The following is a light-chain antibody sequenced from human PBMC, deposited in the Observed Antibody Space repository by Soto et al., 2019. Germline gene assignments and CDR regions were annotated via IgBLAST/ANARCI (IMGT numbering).Light chain of an antibody. CDR3: QQYGSTPLT. CDR1: QSVKNNY. Sequence: EIVLKQSPDTLSLSPGERATLSCRASQSVKNNYLAWYQQKPGQAPRFLIYDASSRATGIPDRFSGSGSGTDFTLTISSLEHADFAVYYSQQYGSTPLTFGEGTKVDI. CDR2: DAS. V-gene: IGKV3-20*01. J-gene: IGKJ4*01.